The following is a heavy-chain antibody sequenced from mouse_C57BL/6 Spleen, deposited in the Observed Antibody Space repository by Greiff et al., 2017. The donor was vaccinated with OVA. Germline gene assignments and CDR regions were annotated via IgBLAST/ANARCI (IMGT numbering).Heavy chain of an antibody. V-gene: IGHV5-17*01. J-gene: IGHJ4*01. CDR2: ISSGSSTI. CDR3: ARPPDGYSPYAMDY. D-gene: IGHD2-3*01. CDR1: GFTFSDYG. Sequence: EVQLVESGGGLVKPGGSLKLSCAASGFTFSDYGMHWVRQAPEKGLEWVAYISSGSSTIYYADTVKGRFTISRDNAKNTLFLQMTSLRSEDTAMYYCARPPDGYSPYAMDYWGQGTSVTVSS.